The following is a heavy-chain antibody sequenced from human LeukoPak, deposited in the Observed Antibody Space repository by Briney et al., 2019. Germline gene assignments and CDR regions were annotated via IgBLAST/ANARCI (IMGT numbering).Heavy chain of an antibody. V-gene: IGHV4-34*01. CDR2: INHSGST. D-gene: IGHD3-10*01. CDR3: ARRASLWFGEFPQYKPYNFDY. Sequence: SETLSLTCAVYGGSFSGYYWSWLRQPPGKGLEWLGEINHSGSTNYNPSLKSRVTISVDTSKNQFSLKLSSVTAADTAVYYCARRASLWFGEFPQYKPYNFDYWGQGTLVTVSS. J-gene: IGHJ4*02. CDR1: GGSFSGYY.